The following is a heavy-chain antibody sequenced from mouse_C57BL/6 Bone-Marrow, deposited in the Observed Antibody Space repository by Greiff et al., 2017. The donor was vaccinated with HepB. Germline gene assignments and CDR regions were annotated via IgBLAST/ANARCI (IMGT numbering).Heavy chain of an antibody. CDR3: ALRAGVAY. V-gene: IGHV1-4*01. Sequence: VQLQQSGAELARPGASVKMSCTASGYTFTSYTMHWVKQRPGQGLEWIGYINPSSGYTKYNQKFKDKATLTADKSSSTAYMQLSSLTSEDSAVYYCALRAGVAYWGQGTLVTVSA. CDR1: GYTFTSYT. CDR2: INPSSGYT. J-gene: IGHJ3*01. D-gene: IGHD1-1*01.